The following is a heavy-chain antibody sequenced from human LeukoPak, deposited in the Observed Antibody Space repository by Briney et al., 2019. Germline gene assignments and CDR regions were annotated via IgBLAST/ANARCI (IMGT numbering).Heavy chain of an antibody. Sequence: SETLSLTCTVSGGSITSSGSYWGWIRQPPGKGLEWIGSIYYSGSTLYNPSLKSRVTISVDTSKNQFSLKLTSVTAADTAVYYCARNHTDIVVVTGGWFDPWGQGTLVTVSS. D-gene: IGHD2-21*02. CDR1: GGSITSSGSY. CDR3: ARNHTDIVVVTGGWFDP. V-gene: IGHV4-39*01. CDR2: IYYSGST. J-gene: IGHJ5*02.